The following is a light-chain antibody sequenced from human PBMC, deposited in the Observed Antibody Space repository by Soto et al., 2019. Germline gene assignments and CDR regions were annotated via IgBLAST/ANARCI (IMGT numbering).Light chain of an antibody. Sequence: QSVLTQPASVSGSPGQSITISCTGTSSDVGGYNYVSWCHQHPGKAPKLMIYDVSNRPSGVSNRFSGSKSGNTASLTISGLQAEDEADYYCSSYTSSSTLVVFGTGTKLTVL. CDR3: SSYTSSSTLVV. V-gene: IGLV2-14*01. CDR2: DVS. J-gene: IGLJ1*01. CDR1: SSDVGGYNY.